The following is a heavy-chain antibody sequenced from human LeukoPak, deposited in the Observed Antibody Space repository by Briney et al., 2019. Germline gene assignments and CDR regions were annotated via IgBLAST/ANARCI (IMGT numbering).Heavy chain of an antibody. CDR1: GFTFSNHG. CDR2: ISSTSTDI. CDR3: ARRGPYFDY. Sequence: GGSLRLSCAASGFTFSNHGMNCVRQAPGKGLEWISYISSTSTDIYYVDSVKGRFTISRDNAKNSLYLQMNSLRPEDTSIYYCARRGPYFDYWGQGILVTVSS. D-gene: IGHD3-10*01. J-gene: IGHJ4*02. V-gene: IGHV3-21*05.